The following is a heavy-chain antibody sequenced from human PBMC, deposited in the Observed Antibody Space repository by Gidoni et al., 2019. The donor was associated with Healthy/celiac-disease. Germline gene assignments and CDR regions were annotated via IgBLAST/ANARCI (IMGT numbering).Heavy chain of an antibody. Sequence: PGQGLEWMGIINPSGGSTSYAQKFQGRVTMTRDTSTSTVYMELSSLRSEDTAVYYCAREAVGYAFDIWGQGTMVTVSS. CDR2: INPSGGST. V-gene: IGHV1-46*03. CDR3: AREAVGYAFDI. J-gene: IGHJ3*02. D-gene: IGHD1-26*01.